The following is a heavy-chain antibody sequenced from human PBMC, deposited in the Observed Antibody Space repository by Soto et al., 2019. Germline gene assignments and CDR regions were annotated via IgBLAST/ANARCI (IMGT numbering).Heavy chain of an antibody. CDR2: MSPNGNNQ. Sequence: GGSLRLSCAAPGFTFSIYALHWVRQAPGKGLEWVAVMSPNGNNQYYADSVKGRFTISRENAQNSFFLQMNSLRVGDTAVYYCARTDRDFYGLDVWGQGTTVTVSS. J-gene: IGHJ6*02. CDR1: GFTFSIYA. CDR3: ARTDRDFYGLDV. V-gene: IGHV3-30-3*01.